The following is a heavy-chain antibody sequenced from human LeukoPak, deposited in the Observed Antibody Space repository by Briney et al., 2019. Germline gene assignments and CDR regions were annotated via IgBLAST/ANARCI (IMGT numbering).Heavy chain of an antibody. J-gene: IGHJ4*02. V-gene: IGHV3-64*01. Sequence: PGGSLRLSCAASGFTFSSYAMHWVRQAPGKGLEYVSAISSNGGSTYYANSVKGRFTISRDNSKNTLYLQVGSLRAEDMAVYYCARDRGRWLRICDYWGQETPVTVSS. D-gene: IGHD5-24*01. CDR2: ISSNGGST. CDR3: ARDRGRWLRICDY. CDR1: GFTFSSYA.